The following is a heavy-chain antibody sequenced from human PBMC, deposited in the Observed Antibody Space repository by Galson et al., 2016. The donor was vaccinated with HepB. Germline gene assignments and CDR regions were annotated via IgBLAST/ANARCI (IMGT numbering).Heavy chain of an antibody. V-gene: IGHV3-30-3*01. CDR3: AREVVPAANGYYYYCGMDV. Sequence: SLRLSCAASGFTFSSYAMHWVRQAPGKGLEWVAVISYDGSNKYYADSVKGRFTISRDNSKNTLYLQMNSLRAEYTAVYYCAREVVPAANGYYYYCGMDVWGPGTTVTVSS. CDR2: ISYDGSNK. D-gene: IGHD2-2*01. CDR1: GFTFSSYA. J-gene: IGHJ6*02.